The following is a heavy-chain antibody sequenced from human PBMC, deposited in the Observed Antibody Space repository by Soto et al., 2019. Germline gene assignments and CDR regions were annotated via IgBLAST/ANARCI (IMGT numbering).Heavy chain of an antibody. Sequence: SETLSLTCTFSGGSISSYYWSCIRQPGGKGLEWIGRIYTSGTTNYNPSLKSRLTTSVDTSKNQFSLKLNSVTAADTAVYYCARESNVASSWYTLDYWGQGTLVTVSS. J-gene: IGHJ4*02. D-gene: IGHD6-13*01. CDR3: ARESNVASSWYTLDY. CDR1: GGSISSYY. V-gene: IGHV4-4*07. CDR2: IYTSGTT.